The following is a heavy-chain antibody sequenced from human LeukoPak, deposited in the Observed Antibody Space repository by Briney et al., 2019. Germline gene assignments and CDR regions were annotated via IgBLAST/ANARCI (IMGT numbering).Heavy chain of an antibody. J-gene: IGHJ4*02. CDR1: GGSISSSSYY. V-gene: IGHV4-39*01. CDR3: ARGSITIFGVVIPPDY. Sequence: PSETLSLTCTVSGGSISSSSYYWGWIRQPPGKGLEWIGSIYYSGSTYYNPSLKSRVTISVDTSKNQFSLKLSSVTAADTAVYYCARGSITIFGVVIPPDYWGQGTLVTVSS. CDR2: IYYSGST. D-gene: IGHD3-3*01.